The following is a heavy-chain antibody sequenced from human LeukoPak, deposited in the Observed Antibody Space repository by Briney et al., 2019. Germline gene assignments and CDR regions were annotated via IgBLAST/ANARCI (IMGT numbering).Heavy chain of an antibody. J-gene: IGHJ6*03. CDR2: IYYSGST. V-gene: IGHV4-39*07. CDR3: ARAGDCSGGSCYWNYYYYMDV. CDR1: GGSISSSSYY. Sequence: SETLSLTCTVSGGSISSSSYYWGWIRQPPGKGLEWIGSIYYSGSTYYNPSLKSRVTISVDTSKNQFSLKLSSVTAADTAVYYCARAGDCSGGSCYWNYYYYMDVWGKGTTVTVSS. D-gene: IGHD2-15*01.